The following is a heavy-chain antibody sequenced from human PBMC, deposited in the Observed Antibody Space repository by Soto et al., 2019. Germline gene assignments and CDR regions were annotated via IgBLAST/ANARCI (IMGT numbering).Heavy chain of an antibody. J-gene: IGHJ6*02. CDR3: ARDSLTPPTGAAIPNYHYYGLDV. CDR2: ISYSGAT. Sequence: TSETLSLTCTVSGGSITNGGCYWTWIRQHPGKGLEWIGYISYSGATYYNPSLMSRVTISVDTSKKQFSLNLSSVTAADTAIYYCARDSLTPPTGAAIPNYHYYGLDVWGQGTTVTVS. CDR1: GGSITNGGCY. D-gene: IGHD2-21*02. V-gene: IGHV4-31*03.